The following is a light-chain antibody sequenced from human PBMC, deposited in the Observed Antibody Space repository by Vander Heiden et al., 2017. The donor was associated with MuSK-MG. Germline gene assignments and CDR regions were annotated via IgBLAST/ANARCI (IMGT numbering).Light chain of an antibody. V-gene: IGLV3-21*02. Sequence: SYVLTPPPSVAVATGPTARITWGGNNVARRSVHWYQQNPGQAPVLLVYDDTDRPSGIPERFSGSKSGTTATLTITSVETGDEADLYCQVWNGNGDQLVFGGGTKLTVL. CDR1: NVARRS. CDR3: QVWNGNGDQLV. CDR2: DDT. J-gene: IGLJ2*01.